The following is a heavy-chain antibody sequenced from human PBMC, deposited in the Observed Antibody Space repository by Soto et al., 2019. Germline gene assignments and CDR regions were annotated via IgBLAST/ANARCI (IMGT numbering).Heavy chain of an antibody. J-gene: IGHJ2*01. Sequence: QVQLVESGGGLVKPGGSLRLSCAASGFTFSDYYMSWIRQAPGKGLEWVSYISSSSSYTNYADSVKGRFPISRDNAKNSLYLQMNSLRAEDTGLYYCARVIFYGIPNWYFDLWGRGTLVTVSS. CDR1: GFTFSDYY. D-gene: IGHD3-9*01. V-gene: IGHV3-11*05. CDR3: ARVIFYGIPNWYFDL. CDR2: ISSSSSYT.